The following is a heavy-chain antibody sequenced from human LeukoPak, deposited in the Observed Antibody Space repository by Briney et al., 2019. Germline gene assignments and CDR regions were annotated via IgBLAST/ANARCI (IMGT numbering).Heavy chain of an antibody. Sequence: SETLSLTCTVSGGSASSGSYYWSWIRQPPGKGLEWIGYIYYSGSTNYNPSLQSRVTISVDTSKNQFSLKLSSVTAADTAVYYCARDGSRGDYYYGMDVWGQGTTVTVSS. J-gene: IGHJ6*02. CDR3: ARDGSRGDYYYGMDV. CDR1: GGSASSGSYY. V-gene: IGHV4-61*01. CDR2: IYYSGST.